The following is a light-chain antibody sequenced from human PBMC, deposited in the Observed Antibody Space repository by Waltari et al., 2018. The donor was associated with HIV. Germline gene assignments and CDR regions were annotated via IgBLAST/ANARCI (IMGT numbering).Light chain of an antibody. CDR1: QSVTKN. V-gene: IGKV3-15*01. Sequence: EVVLTQSPATVSVSPGGRAILSCRASQSVTKNLAWYQQKPGQAPRLVICGASTRAAGVPARFTGRGSGTQFTLTISSLQSEDFAIYYCQQYHNYWTFGQGSK. J-gene: IGKJ1*01. CDR2: GAS. CDR3: QQYHNYWT.